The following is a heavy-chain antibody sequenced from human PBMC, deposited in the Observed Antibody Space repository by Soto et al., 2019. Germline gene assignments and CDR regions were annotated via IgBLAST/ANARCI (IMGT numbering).Heavy chain of an antibody. CDR2: IYPGDSDT. D-gene: IGHD4-4*01. CDR3: ARHDASTYSNSNYYSYGMDV. J-gene: IGHJ6*02. CDR1: GYSFTSYW. V-gene: IGHV5-51*01. Sequence: GESLKISCKGSGYSFTSYWIGWVRQMPGKGLEWMGIIYPGDSDTRYSPSFQGQVTISADKSISTAYLQWSSLKASDTAMYYCARHDASTYSNSNYYSYGMDVWGQGTTVTVS.